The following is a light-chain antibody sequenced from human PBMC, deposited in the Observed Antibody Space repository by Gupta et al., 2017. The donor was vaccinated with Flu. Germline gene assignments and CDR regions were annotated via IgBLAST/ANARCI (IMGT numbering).Light chain of an antibody. V-gene: IGKV3-20*01. CDR1: QSVSNKC. J-gene: IGKJ2*01. CDR2: GAS. CDR3: QQYGSSPPT. Sequence: GHLSLSPGERAGLFCRASQSVSNKCLAWYQQKPGQAPRLLIFGASSVATDIPDRFSGGGSGTDFTLTISRLEPEDSAVYYCQQYGSSPPTFGEGTRVEIK.